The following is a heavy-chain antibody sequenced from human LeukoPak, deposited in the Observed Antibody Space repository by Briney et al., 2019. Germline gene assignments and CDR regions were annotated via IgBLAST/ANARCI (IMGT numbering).Heavy chain of an antibody. D-gene: IGHD5-18*01. CDR2: IYYTGST. J-gene: IGHJ4*02. Sequence: PSETLSLTCTASGVTMTSGVYYWAWLRQAQGKDLESIGNIYYTGSTNYSNPSLKSRGAISIDTSKSLFALRLSSVTAADTVLYFCARQGGGYGYPEGFDSWGQGTLVSVSS. CDR3: ARQGGGYGYPEGFDS. CDR1: GVTMTSGVYY. V-gene: IGHV4-39*01.